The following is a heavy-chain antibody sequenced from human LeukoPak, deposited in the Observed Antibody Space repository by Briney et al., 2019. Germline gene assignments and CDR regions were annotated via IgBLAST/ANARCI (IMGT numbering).Heavy chain of an antibody. J-gene: IGHJ4*02. CDR2: ISVYNSNT. V-gene: IGHV1-18*01. Sequence: ASVKVSCKASGYTFTSYPTSWVRQAPGQGLEWMGWISVYNSNTKYAQKLQGRVTMTTDRSTSTAYMELRSLRSDDTAVYYCARGYDYGDYVGDFDYWGQGTLVTVSS. D-gene: IGHD4-17*01. CDR3: ARGYDYGDYVGDFDY. CDR1: GYTFTSYP.